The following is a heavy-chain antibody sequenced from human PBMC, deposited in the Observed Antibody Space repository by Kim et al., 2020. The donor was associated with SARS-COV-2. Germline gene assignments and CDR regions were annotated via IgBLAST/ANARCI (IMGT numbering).Heavy chain of an antibody. CDR2: IIPILGIA. V-gene: IGHV1-69*04. J-gene: IGHJ4*02. Sequence: SVKVSCKASGGTFSSYAISWVRQAPGQGLEWMGRIIPILGIANYAQKFQGRVTITADKSTSTAYMELSSLRSEDTAVYYCARDRGSYYFDYWGQGTLVTVSS. CDR3: ARDRGSYYFDY. D-gene: IGHD1-26*01. CDR1: GGTFSSYA.